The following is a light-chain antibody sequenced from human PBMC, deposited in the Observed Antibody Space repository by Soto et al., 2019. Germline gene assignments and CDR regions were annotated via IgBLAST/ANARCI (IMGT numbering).Light chain of an antibody. CDR3: SSYTTVSSPYV. J-gene: IGLJ1*01. CDR1: SGDVGRYNY. Sequence: QSVLTQPASVSGSPGQSVTISCTGTSGDVGRYNYVSWYQHHPGKAPKLIIYEVSLRPSGVSSRFSGSKSGYTASLTISGLQAEDEAYYYSSSYTTVSSPYVFGHGTKVTVL. V-gene: IGLV2-14*01. CDR2: EVS.